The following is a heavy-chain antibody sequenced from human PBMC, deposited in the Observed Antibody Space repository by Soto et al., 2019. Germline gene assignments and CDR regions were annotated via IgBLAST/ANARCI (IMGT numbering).Heavy chain of an antibody. J-gene: IGHJ4*02. CDR1: GGSISSVGYY. CDR3: ARWPQLEPRFDY. CDR2: IYYSGST. D-gene: IGHD1-1*01. V-gene: IGHV4-31*03. Sequence: TLSLPCTVSGGSISSVGYYWSFIRQHPGKGLEWIGYIYYSGSTYYNPSLKSRVTISVDTSKNQFSLKLSSVTAADTAVYYCARWPQLEPRFDYWGQGTLVTLSS.